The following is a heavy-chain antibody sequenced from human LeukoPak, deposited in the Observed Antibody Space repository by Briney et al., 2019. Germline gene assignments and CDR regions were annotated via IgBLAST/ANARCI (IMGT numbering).Heavy chain of an antibody. CDR2: INHSGST. Sequence: SETLSLTCAVYGGSFSGYYWSWIRQPPGKGLEWIGEINHSGSTNYNPSLKSRVTISVDTSKNQFSLKLSSVTAADTAVYYCARGRALRYFDWLSPGAYYFDYWGQGTLVTVSS. D-gene: IGHD3-9*01. CDR1: GGSFSGYY. J-gene: IGHJ4*02. CDR3: ARGRALRYFDWLSPGAYYFDY. V-gene: IGHV4-34*01.